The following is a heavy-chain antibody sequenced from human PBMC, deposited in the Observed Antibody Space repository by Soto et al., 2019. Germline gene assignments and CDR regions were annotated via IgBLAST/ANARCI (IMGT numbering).Heavy chain of an antibody. V-gene: IGHV1-69*02. D-gene: IGHD1-26*01. CDR2: IIPILGIA. J-gene: IGHJ4*02. CDR3: ARGREALFDY. CDR1: RGTFSSYT. Sequence: QVQLVQSGAEVKKPGSSVKVSCKASRGTFSSYTISWVRQAPGQGLEWMGRIIPILGIANYAQKFQGRVTITADKSTSTAYMELSSLRSEDTAVYYCARGREALFDYWGQGTLVTVSS.